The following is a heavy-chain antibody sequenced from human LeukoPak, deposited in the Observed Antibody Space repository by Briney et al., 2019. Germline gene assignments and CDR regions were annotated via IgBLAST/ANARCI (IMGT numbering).Heavy chain of an antibody. Sequence: GGSLRLSCAVSGFTFSNYWMSWVRQVPGKGLEWVANINQDGSATYYVVSVKGRFTISRDNAKNSLFQHMGSLRAEDTALYYCARVPSTVKADYWGQGTLVTVSS. V-gene: IGHV3-7*04. CDR3: ARVPSTVKADY. D-gene: IGHD4-17*01. CDR1: GFTFSNYW. J-gene: IGHJ4*02. CDR2: INQDGSAT.